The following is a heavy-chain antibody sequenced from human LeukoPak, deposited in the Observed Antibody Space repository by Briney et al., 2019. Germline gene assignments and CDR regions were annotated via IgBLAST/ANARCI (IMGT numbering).Heavy chain of an antibody. Sequence: GGSLRLSCAASGFTFKNYAMNWVRQSPGKGLEWVSSISSSSSYIYYADSVKGRFTISRDNAKNSLYLQMNSLRAEDTAVYYCASSNWFDPWGQGTLVTVSS. CDR2: ISSSSSYI. CDR3: ASSNWFDP. V-gene: IGHV3-21*01. CDR1: GFTFKNYA. J-gene: IGHJ5*02.